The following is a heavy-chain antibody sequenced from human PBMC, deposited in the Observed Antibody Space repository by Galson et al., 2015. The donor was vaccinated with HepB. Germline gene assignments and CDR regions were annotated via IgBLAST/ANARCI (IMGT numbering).Heavy chain of an antibody. CDR3: ARDRVVVPAAIAIAVAGEGGMDV. V-gene: IGHV3-11*06. CDR2: ISSRSYT. D-gene: IGHD2-2*02. Sequence: SLRLSCAASGFTFSDYHMSWIRQAPGKGLEWVSYISSRSYTNYADSVKGRFTISRDNAKNSLYLQMNSLRAEDTAVYYCARDRVVVPAAIAIAVAGEGGMDVWGQGTTVTVSS. CDR1: GFTFSDYH. J-gene: IGHJ6*02.